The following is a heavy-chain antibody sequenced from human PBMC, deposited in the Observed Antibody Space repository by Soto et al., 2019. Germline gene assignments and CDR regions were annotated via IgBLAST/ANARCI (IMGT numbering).Heavy chain of an antibody. CDR2: SRSKASGGTT. V-gene: IGHV3-49*03. J-gene: IGHJ5*02. CDR3: TRDPPGYSSGGQEFDP. D-gene: IGHD6-19*01. CDR1: GVTFGDYA. Sequence: GGSLRLSCTASGVTFGDYAMSWFRQGPGQGLEWVGFSRSKASGGTTEYAASEKGRFTIFSDYSNSIDYLQMNSLKTEDTAVYYCTRDPPGYSSGGQEFDPWGQGTRVTVSS.